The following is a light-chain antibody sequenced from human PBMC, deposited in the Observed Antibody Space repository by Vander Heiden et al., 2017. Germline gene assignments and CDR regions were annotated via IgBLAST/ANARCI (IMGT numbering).Light chain of an antibody. J-gene: IGLJ3*02. CDR1: SSNIGSNT. Sequence: QSVLTQPPSASGTPGQRVTISCSGSSSNIGSNTVNWYQQLPGTAPKLLIYMNNQRPSGVPDRFSGSKSGTSDSLAISGLQSEDDADYYCAASDDSLNGVVFGGGTKLPVL. CDR2: MNN. V-gene: IGLV1-44*01. CDR3: AASDDSLNGVV.